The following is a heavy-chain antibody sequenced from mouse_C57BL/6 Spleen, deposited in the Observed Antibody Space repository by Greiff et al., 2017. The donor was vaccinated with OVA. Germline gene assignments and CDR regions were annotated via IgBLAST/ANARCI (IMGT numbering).Heavy chain of an antibody. V-gene: IGHV5-17*01. Sequence: VQLKESGGGLVKPGGSLKLSCAASGFTFSDYGMHWVRQAPEKGLEWVAYISSGSSTIYYADTVKGRFTISRDNAKNTLFLQMTSLRSEDTAMYYCARRDYDYHYFDYWGQGTTLTVSS. J-gene: IGHJ2*01. CDR2: ISSGSSTI. CDR3: ARRDYDYHYFDY. CDR1: GFTFSDYG. D-gene: IGHD2-4*01.